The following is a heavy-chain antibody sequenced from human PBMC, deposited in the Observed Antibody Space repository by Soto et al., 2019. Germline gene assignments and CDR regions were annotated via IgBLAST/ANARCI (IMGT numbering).Heavy chain of an antibody. Sequence: SETLSLTCAVSGYSISSGYYWGWIRQPPGKGLEWIGSIYHSGSTYYNPSLKSRVTISVDTSKNQFSLKLSSVTAADTAVYCCARATGGFLVDYWGQGTLVTVSS. CDR2: IYHSGST. J-gene: IGHJ4*02. CDR3: ARATGGFLVDY. D-gene: IGHD2-8*02. CDR1: GYSISSGYY. V-gene: IGHV4-38-2*01.